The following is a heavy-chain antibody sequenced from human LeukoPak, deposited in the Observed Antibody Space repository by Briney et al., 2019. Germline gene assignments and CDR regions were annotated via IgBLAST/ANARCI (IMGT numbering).Heavy chain of an antibody. Sequence: SETLSLTCAVSGGSFSGYYWSWIRQPPGKGLEWIGEINHSGSTNYNPSLKSRVTISVDTSKNQFSLKLSSVTAADTAPYYCARGSVQLRESRGSGSYYLWGQGTLITVSS. CDR1: GGSFSGYY. J-gene: IGHJ4*02. D-gene: IGHD3-10*01. CDR2: INHSGST. CDR3: ARGSVQLRESRGSGSYYL. V-gene: IGHV4-34*01.